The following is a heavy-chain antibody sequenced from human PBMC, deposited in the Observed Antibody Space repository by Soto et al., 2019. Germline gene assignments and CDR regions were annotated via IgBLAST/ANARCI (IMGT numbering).Heavy chain of an antibody. Sequence: QVQLVESGGGVVQPGRSLRLSCAASGFTGSSDGMHWVRQAPGKGLEWVAVIWYDGSNKYYGDSVKGRFTISRDNSKNMLYLQMNSLRAEDTAVYYCSRDNDHGANWYFDLWGRGTLVTVSS. CDR1: GFTGSSDG. CDR2: IWYDGSNK. V-gene: IGHV3-33*01. J-gene: IGHJ2*01. D-gene: IGHD3-10*01. CDR3: SRDNDHGANWYFDL.